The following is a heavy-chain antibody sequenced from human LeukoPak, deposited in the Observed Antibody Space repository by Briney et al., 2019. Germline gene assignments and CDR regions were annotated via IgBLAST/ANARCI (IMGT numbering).Heavy chain of an antibody. CDR3: ARVTPSWGSIDY. V-gene: IGHV1-46*01. Sequence: ASVKVSCKASGYSFTTYYMHWVRQAPGQGLEWMGIINPSGGIRSYTQKFQGRVTMTRDTSTRTVYMELSGLRSEDTAVYYCARVTPSWGSIDYWGQGTLVTVSS. J-gene: IGHJ4*02. CDR1: GYSFTTYY. D-gene: IGHD3-16*01. CDR2: INPSGGIR.